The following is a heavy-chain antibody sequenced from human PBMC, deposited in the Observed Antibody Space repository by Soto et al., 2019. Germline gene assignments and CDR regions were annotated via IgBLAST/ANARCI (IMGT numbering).Heavy chain of an antibody. Sequence: QVQLVQSGAEVKKPGSSVKVSCKASGGTFSSYTISWVRQAPGQGLEWMGRIIPILGIANYAQKFQGRVTITADKSTSTAYMELSSLRSEDTAVYYCARIVRSATLHDAFDIWGQGTMVTVSS. CDR2: IIPILGIA. CDR1: GGTFSSYT. CDR3: ARIVRSATLHDAFDI. J-gene: IGHJ3*02. D-gene: IGHD2-8*01. V-gene: IGHV1-69*02.